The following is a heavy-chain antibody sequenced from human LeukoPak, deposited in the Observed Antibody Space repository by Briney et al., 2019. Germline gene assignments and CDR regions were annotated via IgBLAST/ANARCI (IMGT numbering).Heavy chain of an antibody. Sequence: VASVTVSFTAAGYSFTGYYMHWVRQAPGQGLNWMAWIKPDTGATDIAQKFHGRVTMTRDTSISAAYMELSRLRSNETALYYCTRDHCSYINCYEDYYYGMDVWGQGTTVTVSS. J-gene: IGHJ6*02. D-gene: IGHD2-2*01. CDR2: IKPDTGAT. CDR1: GYSFTGYY. V-gene: IGHV1-2*02. CDR3: TRDHCSYINCYEDYYYGMDV.